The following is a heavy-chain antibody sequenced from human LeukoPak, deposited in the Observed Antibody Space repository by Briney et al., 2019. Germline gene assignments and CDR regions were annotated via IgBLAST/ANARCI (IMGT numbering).Heavy chain of an antibody. CDR1: GGSISSSSYY. Sequence: SETLSLTCTVSGGSISSSSYYWGWIRQPPGKGLEWIGSIYYSGSTYYNPSLKSRVTISVDTSKNQFSLKLSSVTAADTAVYYCARHLLGSSTSCYSFDYWGQGTLVTVSS. D-gene: IGHD2-2*01. V-gene: IGHV4-39*01. CDR3: ARHLLGSSTSCYSFDY. CDR2: IYYSGST. J-gene: IGHJ4*02.